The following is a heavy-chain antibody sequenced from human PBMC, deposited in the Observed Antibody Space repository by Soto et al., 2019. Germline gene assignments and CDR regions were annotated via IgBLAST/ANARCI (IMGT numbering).Heavy chain of an antibody. D-gene: IGHD3-16*01. Sequence: EVQLVESGGGLVQPGRSLRLSCAASGFTFDDYAMHWVRQAPGKGLEWVSGISWNSGSIGYADSVKGRFTISRDNAKNSLYLQMNRLRAEDTALYYCAKDKGITLPKYYFDYWGQGTLVTVSS. CDR3: AKDKGITLPKYYFDY. CDR1: GFTFDDYA. J-gene: IGHJ4*02. CDR2: ISWNSGSI. V-gene: IGHV3-9*01.